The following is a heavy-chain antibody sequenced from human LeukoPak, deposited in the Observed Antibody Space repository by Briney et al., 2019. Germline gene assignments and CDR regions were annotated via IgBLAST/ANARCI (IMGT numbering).Heavy chain of an antibody. CDR2: ISYDGSNK. CDR3: ACLKEARGILQRPEHGMDV. CDR1: GFTFSSYA. V-gene: IGHV3-30-3*01. J-gene: IGHJ6*02. D-gene: IGHD2-15*01. Sequence: PGGSLRLSCAASGFTFSSYAMHWVRQAPGKGLEWVAVISYDGSNKYYADSVKGRFTISRDNSKNTLYLQMNSLRAEDTAVYYCACLKEARGILQRPEHGMDVWGQGTTVTVSS.